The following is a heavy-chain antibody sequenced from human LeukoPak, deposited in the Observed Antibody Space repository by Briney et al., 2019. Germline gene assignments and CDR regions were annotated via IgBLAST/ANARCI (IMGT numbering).Heavy chain of an antibody. CDR1: GGSISSSRYY. J-gene: IGHJ4*02. V-gene: IGHV4-39*01. CDR3: ARITNSGLYYFDY. D-gene: IGHD5-12*01. CDR2: IYYSGST. Sequence: SETLSLTCTVSGGSISSSRYYWGWIRQPPGKGLEWIGSIYYSGSTYYNPSLKSRVTISVDTSKNQFSLKLSSVTAADTAVYYCARITNSGLYYFDYWGQGTLVTVSS.